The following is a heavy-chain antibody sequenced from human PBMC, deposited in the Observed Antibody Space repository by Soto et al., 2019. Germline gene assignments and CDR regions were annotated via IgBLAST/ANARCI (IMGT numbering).Heavy chain of an antibody. J-gene: IGHJ4*02. CDR3: ARGGQWDFLSDY. CDR1: GYSFTRYY. V-gene: IGHV1-18*01. CDR2: ISAYNGNT. Sequence: QVQLVQSGAEVKKPGASVKVSCKASGYSFTRYYINWVRQAPGQGLEWMGWISAYNGNTHYEEKLQGRVTLTTDTSTSTAYMELRSLISDDTAVYFCARGGQWDFLSDYWGQGTLVTVSS. D-gene: IGHD1-26*01.